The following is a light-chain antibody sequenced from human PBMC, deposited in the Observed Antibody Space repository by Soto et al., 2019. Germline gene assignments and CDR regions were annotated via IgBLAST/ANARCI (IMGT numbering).Light chain of an antibody. Sequence: DIQMTQSPSTLSASVGDRVTITCRASQSISSWLAWYQQKPGKAPKLLIYDASSLESGVPSRFSGSGSGPGFTLTISSLQPDDFAVYYCQQYNNWPPITFGQGTRLEI. J-gene: IGKJ5*01. CDR1: QSISSW. CDR3: QQYNNWPPIT. V-gene: IGKV1-5*01. CDR2: DAS.